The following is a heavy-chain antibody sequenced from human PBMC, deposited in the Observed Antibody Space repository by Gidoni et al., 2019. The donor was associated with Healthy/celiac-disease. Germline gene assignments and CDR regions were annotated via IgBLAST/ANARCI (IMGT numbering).Heavy chain of an antibody. V-gene: IGHV3-30*18. J-gene: IGHJ3*02. Sequence: QVQLVASGGGVVQPGRSLRLSCAASGFTFSSYGMHWVRQAPGKGLEWVAVISYDGSNKYYADSVKGRFTISRDNSKNTLYLQMNSLRAEDTAVYYCAKALWDYGDYVDAFDIWGQGTMVTVSS. D-gene: IGHD4-17*01. CDR2: ISYDGSNK. CDR1: GFTFSSYG. CDR3: AKALWDYGDYVDAFDI.